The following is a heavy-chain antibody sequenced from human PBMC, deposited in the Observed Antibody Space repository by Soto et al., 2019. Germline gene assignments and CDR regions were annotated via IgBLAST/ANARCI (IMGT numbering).Heavy chain of an antibody. CDR1: GYTFTSYG. Sequence: QVQLVQSGAEVKKPGASVKVSCKSSGYTFTSYGISWVRQTPGQGLEWMGWISAYNGNTKYAQKLQGRVTMTTDTSTITVYMELRSLRSDDTAVYYCARDQSYGGAFDYWGQGTLVTVSS. V-gene: IGHV1-18*01. CDR2: ISAYNGNT. J-gene: IGHJ4*02. D-gene: IGHD2-21*01. CDR3: ARDQSYGGAFDY.